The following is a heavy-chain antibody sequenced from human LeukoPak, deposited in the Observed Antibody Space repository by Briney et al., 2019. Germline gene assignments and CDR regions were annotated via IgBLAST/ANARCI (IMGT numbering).Heavy chain of an antibody. CDR1: GFTFSSYG. Sequence: PGGSLRLSCAASGFTFSSYGMHWVRQAPGKGLEWVAFISYDGGNKYYADSVKGRFTISRDNSKNTLYLQMNSLRTEDTAVYYCAKGLGYSGSYIDCWGQGTLVTVSS. D-gene: IGHD1-26*01. J-gene: IGHJ4*02. CDR2: ISYDGGNK. CDR3: AKGLGYSGSYIDC. V-gene: IGHV3-30*02.